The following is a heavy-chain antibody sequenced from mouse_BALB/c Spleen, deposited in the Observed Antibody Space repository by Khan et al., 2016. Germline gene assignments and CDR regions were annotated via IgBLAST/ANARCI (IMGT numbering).Heavy chain of an antibody. CDR3: TKSDYYDYDAWFAY. Sequence: VQLQESGPGLVAPSQSLSITCTVSGFSLTSYGVSWVRQPPGKGLEWLGVIWGDGSTNYHSALISRLSISKDNSKSQVFFKLNSLQTDDTATYYCTKSDYYDYDAWFAYWGQEALVTVSA. V-gene: IGHV2-3*01. CDR2: IWGDGST. D-gene: IGHD2-4*01. J-gene: IGHJ3*01. CDR1: GFSLTSYG.